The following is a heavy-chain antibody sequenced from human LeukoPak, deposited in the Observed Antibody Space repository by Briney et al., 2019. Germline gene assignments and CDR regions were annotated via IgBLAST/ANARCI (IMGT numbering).Heavy chain of an antibody. CDR2: ISSNGGGT. J-gene: IGHJ6*02. Sequence: GGSLRLSCAASGFTFSSYAMHWVRQAPGKGLEYVSAISSNGGGTYYANSVKGRFTISRDNSKNTLYLQMGSLRAEDMAVYYCARSYSSGWYGAHDYYYYYGMDVWGQGTTVTVSS. D-gene: IGHD6-19*01. CDR3: ARSYSSGWYGAHDYYYYYGMDV. V-gene: IGHV3-64*01. CDR1: GFTFSSYA.